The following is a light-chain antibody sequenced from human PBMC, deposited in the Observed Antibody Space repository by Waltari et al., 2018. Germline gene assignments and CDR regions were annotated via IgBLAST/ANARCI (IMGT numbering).Light chain of an antibody. J-gene: IGLJ2*01. CDR2: GNN. CDR3: QSYDNILSGGV. V-gene: IGLV1-40*01. Sequence: QSVLTQPPSVSGAPGQRVTIYCTGSIPHIGAGYDVPWYQQLPGTAPKLLIYGNNNRPSGVPDRFSGSKSGTSASLAITGLQSDDEADYYCQSYDNILSGGVFGGGTKLTVL. CDR1: IPHIGAGYD.